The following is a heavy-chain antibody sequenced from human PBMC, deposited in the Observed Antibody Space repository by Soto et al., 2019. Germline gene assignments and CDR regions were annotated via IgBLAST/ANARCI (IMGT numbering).Heavy chain of an antibody. CDR1: GGSISSYY. D-gene: IGHD2-21*02. J-gene: IGHJ4*02. CDR3: ATGLQYYFDY. Sequence: TSETLSLTCTVSGGSISSYYWSWIRQPPGKGLEWIGYIYYSGSTNYNPSLKSRVTISVDTSKNQFSLKLSSVTAADTAVYYCATGLQYYFDYWGQGTLVTVSS. V-gene: IGHV4-59*01. CDR2: IYYSGST.